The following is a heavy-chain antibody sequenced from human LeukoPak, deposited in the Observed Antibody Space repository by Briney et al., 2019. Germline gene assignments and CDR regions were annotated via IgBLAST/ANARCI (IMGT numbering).Heavy chain of an antibody. D-gene: IGHD3-22*01. Sequence: PSQTLSLTCTVSGGSISSGSYYWGWLRQPAGKGLEWIGRIYTSGSTNYNPSLKSRVTISVDTSKYQFSLKLSSVTAADTAVYYCAREWVYSNYYDSSGYDIWGQGTLVTVSS. CDR1: GGSISSGSYY. CDR3: AREWVYSNYYDSSGYDI. J-gene: IGHJ4*02. CDR2: IYTSGST. V-gene: IGHV4-61*02.